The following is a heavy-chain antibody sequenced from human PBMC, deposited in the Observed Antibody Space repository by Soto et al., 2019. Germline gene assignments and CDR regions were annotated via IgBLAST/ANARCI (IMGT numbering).Heavy chain of an antibody. J-gene: IGHJ4*02. CDR1: GFTFNSYA. Sequence: EVQLLESGGGLVQPGGSLRLSCAASGFTFNSYAMSWVRQAPGKGLEWVSAISGIGGTTYYADSVKGRFTISSDNSKNTLYLQMNSLRAEDTAVYYCAREYSSGWKTFDYWGQGTLVTVSS. CDR3: AREYSSGWKTFDY. D-gene: IGHD6-19*01. V-gene: IGHV3-23*01. CDR2: ISGIGGTT.